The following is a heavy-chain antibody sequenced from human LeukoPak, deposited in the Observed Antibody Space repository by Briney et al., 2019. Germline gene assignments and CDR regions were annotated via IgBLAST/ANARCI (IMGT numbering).Heavy chain of an antibody. V-gene: IGHV1-18*01. CDR2: IIVYNGNT. Sequence: ASVKVSCKASVYTFTVYSICWGRPAPEQGVWWVGWIIVYNGNTNYTQTLQGRVTITTDTSTSTAYMYLRSLTSDDTDMYDCARGVAGEPYYFDYWGQGTLVTVSS. J-gene: IGHJ4*02. CDR1: VYTFTVYS. CDR3: ARGVAGEPYYFDY. D-gene: IGHD3-10*01.